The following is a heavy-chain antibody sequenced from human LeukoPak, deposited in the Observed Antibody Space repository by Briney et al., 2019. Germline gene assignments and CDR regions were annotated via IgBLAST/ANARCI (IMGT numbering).Heavy chain of an antibody. CDR3: ARAGGERGYYYGMDV. Sequence: GGSLRLSCAASGFTFSSYSMNWVRQAPGKGLEWVSYISSSSSTIYYADSVKGRFTISRDNAKNSLYLQMNSLRAEDTAVYYCARAGGERGYYYGMDVWGQGTTVTVSS. CDR1: GFTFSSYS. J-gene: IGHJ6*02. V-gene: IGHV3-48*04. D-gene: IGHD2-21*01. CDR2: ISSSSSTI.